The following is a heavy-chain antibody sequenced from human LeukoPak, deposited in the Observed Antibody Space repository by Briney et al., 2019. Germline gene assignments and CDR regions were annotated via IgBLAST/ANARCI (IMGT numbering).Heavy chain of an antibody. V-gene: IGHV4-34*01. Sequence: SETLSLTCAVSGGSFSGYYWNWIRQSPGKGLEWIGEINHSGSTHYNPSLKSRVTISVDASQKQFSLKLSSVTAADTAVYYCARPIYGSGWFDYWGQGTLVTVSS. CDR3: ARPIYGSGWFDY. CDR2: INHSGST. CDR1: GGSFSGYY. J-gene: IGHJ4*02. D-gene: IGHD3-10*01.